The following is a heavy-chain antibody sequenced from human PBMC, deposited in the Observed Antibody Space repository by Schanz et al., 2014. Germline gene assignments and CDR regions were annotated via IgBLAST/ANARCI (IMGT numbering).Heavy chain of an antibody. D-gene: IGHD6-6*01. CDR3: ARAPPPYSSSPYYWYYGMDV. CDR2: ISNSGYTI. CDR1: GFTFSDYY. V-gene: IGHV3-11*01. J-gene: IGHJ6*02. Sequence: QVQLVESGGGLVKPGGSLRLSCAASGFTFSDYYMNWIRQAPGKGLEWVSYISNSGYTIYYADSVKGRFTISRDNAKTPLYLQMNSRRAEDPAVYYWARAPPPYSSSPYYWYYGMDVWGQGTTVTVSS.